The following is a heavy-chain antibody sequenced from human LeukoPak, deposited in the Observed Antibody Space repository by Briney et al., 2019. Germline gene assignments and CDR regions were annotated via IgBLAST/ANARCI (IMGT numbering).Heavy chain of an antibody. CDR2: VYHSGTT. Sequence: SETLSLTCTVSNYSISSGYYWGWIRQPPGKGLEWIGDVYHSGTTNYNPSLRSRVAISVDTSKNQFSLRLSSVTAADTAVYYCARGPYSSSWVFDYWGQGTLVTVSS. J-gene: IGHJ4*02. CDR3: ARGPYSSSWVFDY. V-gene: IGHV4-38-2*02. D-gene: IGHD6-13*01. CDR1: NYSISSGYY.